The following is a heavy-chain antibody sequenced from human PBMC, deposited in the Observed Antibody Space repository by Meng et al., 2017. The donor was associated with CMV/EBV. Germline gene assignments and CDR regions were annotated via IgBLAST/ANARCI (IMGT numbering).Heavy chain of an antibody. CDR2: IYTSGST. V-gene: IGHV4-61*02. CDR1: GSSISSGSYY. CDR3: AREVVVITPYNWFDH. D-gene: IGHD3-22*01. Sequence: LEVQESGTGLVEPAASLSLTGTVSGSSISSGSYYWSSIRQPAGKGLEWVGRIYTSGSTNYNPTLKRRVTISVDTSKNQFSLKLSSVTAADTAVYYCAREVVVITPYNWFDHWGQGTLVTVSS. J-gene: IGHJ5*02.